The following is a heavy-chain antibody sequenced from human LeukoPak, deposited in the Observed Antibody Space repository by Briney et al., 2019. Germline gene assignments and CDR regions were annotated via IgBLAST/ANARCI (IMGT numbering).Heavy chain of an antibody. CDR1: GFTFSSYA. V-gene: IGHV3-30-3*01. Sequence: GGSLRLSCAASGFTFSSYAMRWVRQAPGKGLEWVAVISYDGSDKYYADSVKGRFTISRDNSKNTLYLQMNSLRAEDTAVYYCARVPWIRLWYHFDYWGQGTLVTVSS. CDR3: ARVPWIRLWYHFDY. CDR2: ISYDGSDK. J-gene: IGHJ4*02. D-gene: IGHD5-18*01.